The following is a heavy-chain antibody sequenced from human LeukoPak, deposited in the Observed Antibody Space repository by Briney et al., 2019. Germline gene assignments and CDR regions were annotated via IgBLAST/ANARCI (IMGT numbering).Heavy chain of an antibody. Sequence: GGSLRLSCAAWWFNFSSYAMSWVRQAPGKGLEWVSGISGSGGSTYYADSVKGRFTISRDNSKNTLYLQMNSLRAEYTAVYSSFSSHPREATIGAYYFDYWGQGTLVTVSS. CDR2: ISGSGGST. CDR3: FSSHPREATIGAYYFDY. V-gene: IGHV3-23*01. D-gene: IGHD5-12*01. J-gene: IGHJ4*02. CDR1: WFNFSSYA.